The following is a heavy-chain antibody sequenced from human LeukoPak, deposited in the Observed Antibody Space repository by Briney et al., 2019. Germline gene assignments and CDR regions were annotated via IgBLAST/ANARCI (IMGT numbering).Heavy chain of an antibody. Sequence: GGSLRLSCAASGFPFSTYWMNWVRQAPGKGLEWVANIELDGSEKNYVDSVKGRFTISRDNAKNSLYLHMNSLTVEDTAIYYCARDRWAVAATGDYYYYGMDVWGQGTTVTVSS. CDR1: GFPFSTYW. CDR3: ARDRWAVAATGDYYYYGMDV. V-gene: IGHV3-7*03. CDR2: IELDGSEK. D-gene: IGHD6-19*01. J-gene: IGHJ6*02.